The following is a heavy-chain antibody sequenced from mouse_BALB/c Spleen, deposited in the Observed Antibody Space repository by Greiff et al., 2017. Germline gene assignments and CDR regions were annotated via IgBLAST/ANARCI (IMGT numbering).Heavy chain of an antibody. J-gene: IGHJ4*01. Sequence: VQLQQPGAELVKPGASVKLSCKASGYTFTSYYMYWVKQRPGQGLEWIGGINPSNGGTNFNEKFKSKATLTVDKSSSTAYMQLSSLTSEDSAVYYCTRLRGYAMDYWGQGTSVTVSS. CDR3: TRLRGYAMDY. V-gene: IGHV1S81*02. CDR2: INPSNGGT. CDR1: GYTFTSYY. D-gene: IGHD2-12*01.